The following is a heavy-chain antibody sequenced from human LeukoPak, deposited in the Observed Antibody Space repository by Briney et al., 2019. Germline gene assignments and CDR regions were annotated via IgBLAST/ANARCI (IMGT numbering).Heavy chain of an antibody. CDR2: IYYSWST. CDR1: GGSISSYY. CDR3: ARAKKVAAIDS. V-gene: IGHV4-59*01. D-gene: IGHD2-15*01. J-gene: IGHJ4*02. Sequence: PSETLSLTCTVSGGSISSYYWSWIRQPPGKGLEWIGYIYYSWSTNYNPSLKSRVTISVDTSKNQFSLKLSSVTAADTAVYYCARAKKVAAIDSWGQGTLDTVSS.